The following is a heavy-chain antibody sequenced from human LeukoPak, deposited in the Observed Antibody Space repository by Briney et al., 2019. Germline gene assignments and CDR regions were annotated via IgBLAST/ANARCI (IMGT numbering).Heavy chain of an antibody. V-gene: IGHV3-21*01. Sequence: GGSLRLSCAASGITLSTHTKNWVRQAPGKGLEWVSSIDPSSSYIYYAELVKGRFTISRDNAKNSLYLQMNSLRAEDTAVYYCARSSNYGDYWGQGTLVTVSS. CDR1: GITLSTHT. J-gene: IGHJ4*02. CDR2: IDPSSSYI. CDR3: ARSSNYGDY. D-gene: IGHD4-11*01.